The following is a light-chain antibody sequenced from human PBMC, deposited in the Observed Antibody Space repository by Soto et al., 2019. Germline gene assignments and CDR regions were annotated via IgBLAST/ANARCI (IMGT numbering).Light chain of an antibody. Sequence: EIVLTQSPGTLSLSPGERATLSCRTSQSISHKYLAWYQQKPGQAPRLLIHGVSSRATGIPARFSGSGSGTAFTFIFNTREPEDFAVYYCQLYSGPPWTFGQGTKVDIK. CDR3: QLYSGPPWT. V-gene: IGKV3-20*01. CDR1: QSISHKY. J-gene: IGKJ1*01. CDR2: GVS.